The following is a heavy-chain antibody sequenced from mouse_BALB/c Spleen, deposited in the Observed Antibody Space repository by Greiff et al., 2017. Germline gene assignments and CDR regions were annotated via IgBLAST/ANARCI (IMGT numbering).Heavy chain of an antibody. J-gene: IGHJ3*01. D-gene: IGHD2-4*01. CDR3: ARSVYDYESWFAY. CDR2: ILPGSGST. CDR1: GYTFSSYW. Sequence: QVQLQQSGAELMKPGASVKISCKATGYTFSSYWIEWVKQRPGHGLEWIGEILPGSGSTNYNEKFKGKATFTADTSSNTAYMQLSSLTSEDSAVYYCARSVYDYESWFAYWGQGTLVTVSA. V-gene: IGHV1-9*01.